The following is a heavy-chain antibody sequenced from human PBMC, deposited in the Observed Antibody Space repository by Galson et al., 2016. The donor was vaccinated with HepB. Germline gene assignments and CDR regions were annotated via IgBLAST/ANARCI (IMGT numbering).Heavy chain of an antibody. D-gene: IGHD6-6*01. Sequence: SVKVSCKASGYAFTSYAMHWVRQAPGQSLEWMGWINAGNGNTKYSQKFQGRVTITRDTSASTAYMELSGLRSEDTALYYCAGVKIGSSSGGNYYGMDVWGQGTTVTVSS. J-gene: IGHJ6*01. V-gene: IGHV1-3*01. CDR1: GYAFTSYA. CDR2: INAGNGNT. CDR3: AGVKIGSSSGGNYYGMDV.